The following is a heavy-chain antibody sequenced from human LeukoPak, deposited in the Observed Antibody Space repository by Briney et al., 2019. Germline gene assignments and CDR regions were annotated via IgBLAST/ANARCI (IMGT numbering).Heavy chain of an antibody. CDR3: AGARGHGYSYGSTAGFDY. J-gene: IGHJ4*02. D-gene: IGHD5-18*01. CDR2: ISAYNGNT. CDR1: GYTFTSYG. V-gene: IGHV1-18*01. Sequence: ASVKVSCKASGYTFTSYGISCVRQAPGQGLEWMGWISAYNGNTNYAQKLQGRVTMTTDTSTSTAYMELRSLRSDDTAVYYCAGARGHGYSYGSTAGFDYWGQGTLVTVSS.